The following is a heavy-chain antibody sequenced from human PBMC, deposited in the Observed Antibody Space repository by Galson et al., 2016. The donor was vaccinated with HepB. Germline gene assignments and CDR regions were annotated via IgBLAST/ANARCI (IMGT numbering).Heavy chain of an antibody. D-gene: IGHD5-18*01. CDR2: ISGAGGST. J-gene: IGHJ4*02. CDR3: AKNSRLKPSYHQH. Sequence: SLRLSCAASGFIFSNYAMNWVRQAPGKGLEWVSSISGAGGSTYYAGSVKGRFTISRDNSKSTLFLQMSSLRVEDTAVYFCAKNSRLKPSYHQHWGQGTLVTVSS. CDR1: GFIFSNYA. V-gene: IGHV3-23*01.